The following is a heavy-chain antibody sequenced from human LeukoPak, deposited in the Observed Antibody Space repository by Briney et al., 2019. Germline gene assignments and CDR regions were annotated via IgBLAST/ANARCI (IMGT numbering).Heavy chain of an antibody. V-gene: IGHV1-24*01. CDR2: FDPEDGET. Sequence: ASVKVSCKVSGYTLTELSMHWVRQAPGKGLEWMGGFDPEDGETIYAQKFQGRVTMTEDTSTDTAYMELSSLRSEDTAVYYCATAFLRGYLPKYWGQGTLVTVSS. CDR3: ATAFLRGYLPKY. D-gene: IGHD3-22*01. CDR1: GYTLTELS. J-gene: IGHJ4*02.